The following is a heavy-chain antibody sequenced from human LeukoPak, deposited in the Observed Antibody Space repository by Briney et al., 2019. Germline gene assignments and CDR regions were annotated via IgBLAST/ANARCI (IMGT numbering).Heavy chain of an antibody. CDR2: MNPNSGNT. J-gene: IGHJ4*02. CDR3: ARDGYDILTGYPTDDY. D-gene: IGHD3-9*01. Sequence: GASVKVSCKASGYTFTSYDINWVRQATGQGLEWMGWMNPNSGNTGYAQKFQGRVTMTRNTSISTAYMELSSLRSEDTAVYYCARDGYDILTGYPTDDYWGQGTLVTVSS. V-gene: IGHV1-8*01. CDR1: GYTFTSYD.